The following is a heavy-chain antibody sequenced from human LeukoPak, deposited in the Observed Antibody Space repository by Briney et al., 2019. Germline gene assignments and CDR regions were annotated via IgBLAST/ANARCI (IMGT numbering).Heavy chain of an antibody. V-gene: IGHV4-38-2*01. J-gene: IGHJ5*02. CDR2: FYHSGST. CDR3: ARHDFYSNYPHNWFDP. Sequence: PSETLSLTCAVSGYSISSGYFWGWIRQPPGKGLEWIGSFYHSGSTHYNPSLRSRVTISVDTSKNQFSLNLSSVTAADMAVYYCARHDFYSNYPHNWFDPWGQGTLVTISS. D-gene: IGHD4-11*01. CDR1: GYSISSGYF.